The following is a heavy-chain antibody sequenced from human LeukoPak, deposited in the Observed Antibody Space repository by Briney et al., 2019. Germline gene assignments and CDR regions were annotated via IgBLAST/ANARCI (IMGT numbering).Heavy chain of an antibody. CDR3: ASGDCGGDCYSRLDAFDI. V-gene: IGHV4-61*02. CDR2: IYTSGST. CDR1: GGSISSGSYY. Sequence: PSQTLPLTCTVSGGSISSGSYYWSWIRQPAGKGLEWIGRIYTSGSTNYNPSLKSRVTISVDTSKNQFSLKLSSVTAADTAVYYCASGDCGGDCYSRLDAFDIWGQGTMVTVSS. D-gene: IGHD2-21*01. J-gene: IGHJ3*02.